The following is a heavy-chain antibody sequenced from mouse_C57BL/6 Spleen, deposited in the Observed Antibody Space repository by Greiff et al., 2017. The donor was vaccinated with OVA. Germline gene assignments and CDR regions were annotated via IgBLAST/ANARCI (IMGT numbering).Heavy chain of an antibody. D-gene: IGHD1-1*01. J-gene: IGHJ4*01. Sequence: VQLQQSGPELVKPGASVKISCKASGYSFTDYNMNWVKQSHGKSLEWIGVINPNYGTTSYTQKFKGKDTLTVDQSSSTAYMQLDSLTSEDSAVTYCERRTLLLHDMDYWGQGTSVTVSS. V-gene: IGHV1-39*01. CDR2: INPNYGTT. CDR3: ERRTLLLHDMDY. CDR1: GYSFTDYN.